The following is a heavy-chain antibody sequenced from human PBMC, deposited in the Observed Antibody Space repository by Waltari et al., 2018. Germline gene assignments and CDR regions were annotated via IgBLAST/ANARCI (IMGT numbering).Heavy chain of an antibody. Sequence: QVQLQESGPGLVKPSQTLSLTCTVSGGSISSGDYYWSWIRQPPGTGLEWSGYSYYSGSTYYNPSLKSRVTISVDTSKNQFSLKLSSVTAADTAVYYCVRGSGSYHYYYYYYMDVWGKGTTVTISS. CDR1: GGSISSGDYY. V-gene: IGHV4-30-4*08. CDR2: SYYSGST. J-gene: IGHJ6*03. CDR3: VRGSGSYHYYYYYYMDV. D-gene: IGHD3-10*01.